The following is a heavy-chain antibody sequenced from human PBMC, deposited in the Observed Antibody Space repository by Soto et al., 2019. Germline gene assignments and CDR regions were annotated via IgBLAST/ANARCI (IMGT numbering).Heavy chain of an antibody. Sequence: SETLSLTCTVSGGSISSGGYYWSWIRQHPGKGLEWIGYIYYSGSTYYNPSLKSRVTISVDTSKNQFSLKLSSVTTADTAVYYCARDRRQRNWFDPWGQGTLVTVSS. CDR1: GGSISSGGYY. V-gene: IGHV4-31*03. J-gene: IGHJ5*02. CDR3: ARDRRQRNWFDP. D-gene: IGHD6-6*01. CDR2: IYYSGST.